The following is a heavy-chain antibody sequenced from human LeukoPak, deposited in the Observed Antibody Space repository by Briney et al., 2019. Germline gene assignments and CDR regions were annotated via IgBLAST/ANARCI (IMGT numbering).Heavy chain of an antibody. CDR2: IWYDGSNK. CDR1: GFTFSSHG. D-gene: IGHD1-1*01. CDR3: ARDSGYNWNDFEGYYFDY. V-gene: IGHV3-33*07. Sequence: PGRSLRLSCEASGFTFSSHGMYWVRQAPGKGLEWVALIWYDGSNKYYADSVKGRFTISRDNPNNTLYLQMNSLRAEDTAVYYCARDSGYNWNDFEGYYFDYWGQGTLVTVSS. J-gene: IGHJ4*02.